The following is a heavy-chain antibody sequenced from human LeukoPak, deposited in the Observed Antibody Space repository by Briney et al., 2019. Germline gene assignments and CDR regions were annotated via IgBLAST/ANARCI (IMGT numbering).Heavy chain of an antibody. V-gene: IGHV3-48*03. CDR1: GFTFSSYE. J-gene: IGHJ6*03. CDR2: ISSSGSTI. D-gene: IGHD2-15*01. Sequence: GGSLRLSCAASGFTFSSYEMNWVRQAPGKGLEWVSYISSSGSTIYYADSVKGRFTISRDNSKNTLYLQMNSLRAEDTAVYYCAKNGDRGAYCSGGSCYPYYYYYMDVWGKGTTVTISS. CDR3: AKNGDRGAYCSGGSCYPYYYYYMDV.